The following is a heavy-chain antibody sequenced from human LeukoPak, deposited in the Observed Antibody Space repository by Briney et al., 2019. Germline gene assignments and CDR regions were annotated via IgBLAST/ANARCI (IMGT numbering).Heavy chain of an antibody. CDR2: ISGSGGST. CDR3: AKSICSSGWYCSIDY. CDR1: GFTFSSYA. J-gene: IGHJ4*02. Sequence: PGGSLRLSCAAPGFTFSSYAMSWVRQAPGKGLEWVSAISGSGGSTYYADSVKGRFTISRDNSKNTLYLQMNSLRAEDTAVYYCAKSICSSGWYCSIDYWGQGTLVTVSS. V-gene: IGHV3-23*01. D-gene: IGHD6-19*01.